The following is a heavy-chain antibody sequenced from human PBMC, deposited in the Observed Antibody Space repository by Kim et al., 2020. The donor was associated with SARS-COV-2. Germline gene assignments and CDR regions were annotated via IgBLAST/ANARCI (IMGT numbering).Heavy chain of an antibody. D-gene: IGHD6-13*01. CDR3: ARHPSEQQP. CDR1: GFTFSSYE. Sequence: GGSLRLSCAASGFTFSSYEMNWVRQAPGKGLEWVSYISSSGSTIYYADSVKGRFTISRDNAKNSLYLQMNSLRAEDTAVYYCARHPSEQQPWGQGTLVTVSS. J-gene: IGHJ5*02. V-gene: IGHV3-48*03. CDR2: ISSSGSTI.